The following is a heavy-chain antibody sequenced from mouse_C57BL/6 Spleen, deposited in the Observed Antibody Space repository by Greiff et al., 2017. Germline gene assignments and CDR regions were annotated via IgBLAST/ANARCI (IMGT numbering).Heavy chain of an antibody. Sequence: QVQLQQPGAELVKPGASVKLSCKASGYTFTSYWMHWVKQRTGRGLEWIGRIDPNSGGTKYNEKFKSKATLTVDKPSSAAYMQLSSLTSEDSAVYCCARRENDDYDGFAYWGQGALVTVSA. D-gene: IGHD2-4*01. CDR1: GYTFTSYW. CDR2: IDPNSGGT. V-gene: IGHV1-72*01. J-gene: IGHJ3*01. CDR3: ARRENDDYDGFAY.